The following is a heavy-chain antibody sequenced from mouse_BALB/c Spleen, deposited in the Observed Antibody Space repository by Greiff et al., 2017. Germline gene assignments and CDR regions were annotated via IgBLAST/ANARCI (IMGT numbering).Heavy chain of an antibody. CDR1: GFTFSSYG. CDR3: ARHEATVGGFAY. J-gene: IGHJ3*01. D-gene: IGHD1-1*01. Sequence: EVMLVESGGDLVKPGGSLKLSCAASGFTFSSYGMSWVRQTPDKRLEWVATISSGGSYTYYPDSVKGRFTISRDNAKNTLYLQMSSLKSEDTAMYYCARHEATVGGFAYWGQGTLVTVSA. V-gene: IGHV5-6*01. CDR2: ISSGGSYT.